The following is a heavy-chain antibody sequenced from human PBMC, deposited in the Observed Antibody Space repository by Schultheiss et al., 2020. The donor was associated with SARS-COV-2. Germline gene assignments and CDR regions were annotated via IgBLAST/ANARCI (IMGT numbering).Heavy chain of an antibody. CDR3: ARTSLDRFVDY. D-gene: IGHD6-6*01. J-gene: IGHJ4*02. CDR1: GFTFSSYA. Sequence: GGSLRLSCAASGFTFSSYAMNWVRQAPGKGLEWVSYISSSGSTIYYADSVKGRFTISRDNAKNSLYLQMNSLRAEDTAVYYCARTSLDRFVDYWGQGTLVTVSS. V-gene: IGHV3-48*03. CDR2: ISSSGSTI.